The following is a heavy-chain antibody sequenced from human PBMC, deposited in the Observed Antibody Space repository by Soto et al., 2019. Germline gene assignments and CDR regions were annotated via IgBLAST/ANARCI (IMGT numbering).Heavy chain of an antibody. Sequence: GGSLRLSCAASGFTFSSYAMSWVRQAPGKGLEWVSAISGSGGSTYYADSVKGRFTISRDNSKNTLYLQMNSLRAEDTAVYYCAKVGANPMIVVVRGWKSNWFDPWGQGTLVTVSS. CDR1: GFTFSSYA. CDR3: AKVGANPMIVVVRGWKSNWFDP. CDR2: ISGSGGST. D-gene: IGHD3-22*01. V-gene: IGHV3-23*01. J-gene: IGHJ5*02.